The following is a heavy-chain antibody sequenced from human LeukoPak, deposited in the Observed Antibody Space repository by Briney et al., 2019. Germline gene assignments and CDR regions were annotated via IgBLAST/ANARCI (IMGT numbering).Heavy chain of an antibody. CDR1: GYTFTSYD. J-gene: IGHJ6*03. CDR2: ISAYNGNT. V-gene: IGHV1-18*01. Sequence: ASVKVSCKASGYTFTSYDINWVRQATGQGLEWMGWISAYNGNTNYAQKLQGRVTMTTDTSTSTAYMELRSLRSDDTAVYYCARDTYCSSTSCYYYYYYMDVWGKGTTVTVSS. D-gene: IGHD2-2*01. CDR3: ARDTYCSSTSCYYYYYYMDV.